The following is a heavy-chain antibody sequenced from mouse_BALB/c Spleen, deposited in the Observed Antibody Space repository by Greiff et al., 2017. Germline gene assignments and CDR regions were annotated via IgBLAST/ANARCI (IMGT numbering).Heavy chain of an antibody. CDR3: ARRGYVEGFAY. Sequence: VPLQQSGPELVKPGASVKIPCQASGYTFPDYNMDWVKQSHGKSLEWIGDINPNNGGTIYNQKFKGKATLTVDKSSSTAYMELRSLTSEDTAVYYCARRGYVEGFAYWGQGTLVTVSA. CDR1: GYTFPDYN. J-gene: IGHJ3*01. V-gene: IGHV1-18*01. CDR2: INPNNGGT.